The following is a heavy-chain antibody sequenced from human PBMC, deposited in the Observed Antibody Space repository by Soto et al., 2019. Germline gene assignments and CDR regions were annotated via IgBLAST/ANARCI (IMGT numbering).Heavy chain of an antibody. CDR3: ASSVLVTSTMNYFDL. Sequence: GESLKISCKGSGYRFAVYWITWVRQKPGKGLEWMGRIYPHDSQTRYSPSFRGHVTISADKSIKTTHVQWSSLKASDTALYFCASSVLVTSTMNYFDLWGQGTLVTVSS. J-gene: IGHJ4*02. D-gene: IGHD2-2*01. CDR1: GYRFAVYW. CDR2: IYPHDSQT. V-gene: IGHV5-10-1*01.